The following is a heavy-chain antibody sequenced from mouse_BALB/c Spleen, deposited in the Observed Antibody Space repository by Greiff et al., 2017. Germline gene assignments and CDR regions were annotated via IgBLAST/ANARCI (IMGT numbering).Heavy chain of an antibody. Sequence: EVKLLESGPGLVKPSQSLSLTCTVTGYSITSDYAWNWIRQFPGNKLEWMGYISYSGSTSYNPSLKSRISITRDTSKNQFFLQLNSVTTEDTATYYCARSYYLYYFDYWGQGTTLTVSS. D-gene: IGHD1-1*01. CDR2: ISYSGST. CDR1: GYSITSDYA. CDR3: ARSYYLYYFDY. J-gene: IGHJ2*01. V-gene: IGHV3-2*02.